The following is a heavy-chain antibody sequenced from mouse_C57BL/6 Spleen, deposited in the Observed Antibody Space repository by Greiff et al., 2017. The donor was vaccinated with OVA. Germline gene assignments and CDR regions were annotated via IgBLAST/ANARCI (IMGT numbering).Heavy chain of an antibody. D-gene: IGHD1-1*01. CDR2: ISYDGSN. V-gene: IGHV3-6*01. CDR3: ASYYGSIYYAMDY. CDR1: GYSITSGYY. J-gene: IGHJ4*01. Sequence: VQLQQSGPGLVKPSQSLSLTCSVTGYSITSGYYWNWIRQFPGNKLEWMGYISYDGSNNYNPSLKNRISITRDTSKNQFFLKLNSVTTEDTATYYCASYYGSIYYAMDYWGQGTSVTVSS.